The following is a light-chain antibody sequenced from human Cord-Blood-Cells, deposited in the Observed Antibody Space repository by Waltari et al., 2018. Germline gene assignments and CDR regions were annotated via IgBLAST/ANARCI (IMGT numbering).Light chain of an antibody. Sequence: QSALTQPASVSGSPGQSITISCTGTSSDLGGYNYVSWYQQHPGKAPKLMIYYVSNRPSGVSNRFSGSKSGNTASLTISGLQAEDEADYYCSSYTSSSTLVFGGGTKLTVL. CDR1: SSDLGGYNY. V-gene: IGLV2-14*03. CDR3: SSYTSSSTLV. J-gene: IGLJ3*02. CDR2: YVS.